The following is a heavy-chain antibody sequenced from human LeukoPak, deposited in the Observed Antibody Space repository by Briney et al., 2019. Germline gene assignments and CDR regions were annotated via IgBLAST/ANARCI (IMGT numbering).Heavy chain of an antibody. CDR1: GGSISSYY. Sequence: SETLSLTCTVSGGSISSYYWSWIRQPPGKGLEWIGYIYYSRSTNYNPSLKSRVTISVDTSKNQFSLKLSSVTAADTAVYYCARVSTPPYYDSSGYYWYFDLWGRGTLVTVSS. J-gene: IGHJ2*01. V-gene: IGHV4-59*01. CDR2: IYYSRST. D-gene: IGHD3-22*01. CDR3: ARVSTPPYYDSSGYYWYFDL.